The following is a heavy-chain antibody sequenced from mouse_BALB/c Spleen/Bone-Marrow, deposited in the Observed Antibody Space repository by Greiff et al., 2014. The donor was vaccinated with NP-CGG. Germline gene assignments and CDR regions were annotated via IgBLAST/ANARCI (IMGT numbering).Heavy chain of an antibody. J-gene: IGHJ2*01. CDR2: INPYNGAT. D-gene: IGHD1-1*01. CDR3: ARGIYYGGYFDY. CDR1: GYSFTGYY. Sequence: VQLKESGPELVKPGASVEISCKASGYSFTGYYMHWVKQSHVKSLEWIGRINPYNGATSYNQNFKDKASLTVDKSSSTAYMELHSLTSEDSAVYYCARGIYYGGYFDYWGQGTTLTVSS. V-gene: IGHV1-31*01.